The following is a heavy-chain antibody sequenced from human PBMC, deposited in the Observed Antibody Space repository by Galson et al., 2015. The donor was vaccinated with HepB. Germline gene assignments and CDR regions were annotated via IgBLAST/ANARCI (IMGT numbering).Heavy chain of an antibody. J-gene: IGHJ4*02. D-gene: IGHD4-17*01. CDR1: GFTVSSNY. V-gene: IGHV3-53*01. CDR3: ARALYGDYGSFDY. Sequence: LRLSCAASGFTVSSNYMSWVRQAPGKGLEWVSVIYSGGSTYYADSVKGRFTISRDNSKNTLYLQMNSLRAEDTAVYYCARALYGDYGSFDYWGQGTLVTVSS. CDR2: IYSGGST.